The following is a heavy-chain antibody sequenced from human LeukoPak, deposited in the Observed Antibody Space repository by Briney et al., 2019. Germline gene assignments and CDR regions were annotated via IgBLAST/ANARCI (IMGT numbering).Heavy chain of an antibody. D-gene: IGHD5-12*01. V-gene: IGHV3-53*05. CDR3: AKEVSGYDYYYYYGMDV. CDR2: IYSGGST. J-gene: IGHJ6*02. CDR1: GFTVSSNY. Sequence: GGSLRLSCAASGFTVSSNYMSWVRQAPGKGLEWVSVIYSGGSTYYADSVKGRFTISRDNSKNTVYLQMNSLRAEDTAVYYCAKEVSGYDYYYYYGMDVWGQGTTVTVSS.